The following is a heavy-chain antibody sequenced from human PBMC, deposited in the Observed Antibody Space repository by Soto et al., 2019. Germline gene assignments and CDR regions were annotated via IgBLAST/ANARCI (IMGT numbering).Heavy chain of an antibody. CDR3: ARTVSSFYYMDV. CDR1: GGTFGNNS. D-gene: IGHD3-16*02. CDR2: VIPTLGTA. J-gene: IGHJ6*03. Sequence: QVQLVQSGAEVKKPGSSVKVSCKASGGTFGNNSVSWVRQAPGQGLEFMGRVIPTLGTANYARKFQGRVTLTADQSTGTVFMEFRSLRSADTAIYYCARTVSSFYYMDVWGDGTRVTV. V-gene: IGHV1-69*08.